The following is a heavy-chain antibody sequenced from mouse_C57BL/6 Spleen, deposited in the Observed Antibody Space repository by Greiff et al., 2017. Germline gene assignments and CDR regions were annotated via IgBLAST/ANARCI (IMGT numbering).Heavy chain of an antibody. CDR2: IRSKSNNYAT. CDR1: GFSFNTYA. J-gene: IGHJ2*01. D-gene: IGHD1-1*01. V-gene: IGHV10-1*01. CDR3: VRQYYGSLYYFDY. Sequence: EVQLQESGGGLVQPKGSLKLSCAASGFSFNTYAMNWVRQAPGKGLEWVARIRSKSNNYATYYADSVKDRFTISRDDSESMLYLQMNNLKTEDTAMYYCVRQYYGSLYYFDYWGQGTTLTVSS.